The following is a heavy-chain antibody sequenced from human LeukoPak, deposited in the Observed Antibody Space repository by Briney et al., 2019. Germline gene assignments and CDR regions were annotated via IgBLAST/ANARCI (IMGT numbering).Heavy chain of an antibody. V-gene: IGHV3-23*01. CDR3: AKVTGSGSYLADAFDI. Sequence: GGSLRLSCAASGLTFSSYGMNWVRQAPGKGLEWVSAISGSGDSTYHADSVRGRFTVSRDNSKNTLYLQMKTLRAEDTAVYYCAKVTGSGSYLADAFDIWGHGTVVTVSS. D-gene: IGHD3-10*01. CDR1: GLTFSSYG. J-gene: IGHJ3*02. CDR2: ISGSGDST.